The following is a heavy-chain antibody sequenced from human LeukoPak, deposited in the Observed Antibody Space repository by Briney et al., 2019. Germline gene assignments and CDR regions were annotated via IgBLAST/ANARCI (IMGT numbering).Heavy chain of an antibody. CDR3: ARAPYGDYGGDYYYYYMDV. CDR1: GGTFSNYA. Sequence: SVKVSCKASGGTFSNYAINWVRQAPGQGLEWMGGIIPMFGTTNYAQKFQGRVTITADESTSTAYMELSSLRSEDTAVYFCARAPYGDYGGDYYYYYMDVWGKGTTVTVSS. CDR2: IIPMFGTT. J-gene: IGHJ6*03. D-gene: IGHD4-17*01. V-gene: IGHV1-69*13.